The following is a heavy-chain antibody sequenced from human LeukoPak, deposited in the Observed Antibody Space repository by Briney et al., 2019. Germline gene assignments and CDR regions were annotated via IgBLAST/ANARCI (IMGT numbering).Heavy chain of an antibody. V-gene: IGHV1-69*04. D-gene: IGHD3-10*01. CDR2: IIPILGIA. J-gene: IGHJ6*02. Sequence: SVKVSCKASGGTFSSYAISWVRQAPGQGLEWMGRIIPILGIANYAQKFQGRVTITADKSTSTAYMELSSLRSEDTAVYYCARGGPMVRGVIGFTSGYYGMDAWGQGTTVTVSS. CDR1: GGTFSSYA. CDR3: ARGGPMVRGVIGFTSGYYGMDA.